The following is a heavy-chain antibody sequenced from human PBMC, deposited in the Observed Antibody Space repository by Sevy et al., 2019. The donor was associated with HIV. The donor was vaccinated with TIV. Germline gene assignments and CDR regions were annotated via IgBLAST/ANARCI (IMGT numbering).Heavy chain of an antibody. V-gene: IGHV1-69*13. D-gene: IGHD1-7*01. CDR3: ARGVMELRTWATIDY. CDR2: IIPIFGTA. J-gene: IGHJ4*02. Sequence: ASVKVSCKASGGTFSSYAISWVRQAPGQGLEWMGGIIPIFGTANYAQKFQGRVTITADESTSTAYMELSSLGSEDTAVYYCARGVMELRTWATIDYWGQGTLVTVSS. CDR1: GGTFSSYA.